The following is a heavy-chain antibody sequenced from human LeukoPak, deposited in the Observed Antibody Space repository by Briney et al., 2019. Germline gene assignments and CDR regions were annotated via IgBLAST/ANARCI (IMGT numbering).Heavy chain of an antibody. Sequence: DPGGSLRLSCAASGFPFSSYWMAWVRQAPGKGLEWVGEIYHSGSTNYNPSLKSRVTISVDKSKNQFSLKLGSVTAADTAVYYCARDRGHDIVAPGIWGQGTMVTVSS. CDR1: GFPFSSYW. J-gene: IGHJ3*02. V-gene: IGHV4-4*02. D-gene: IGHD2-15*01. CDR2: IYHSGST. CDR3: ARDRGHDIVAPGI.